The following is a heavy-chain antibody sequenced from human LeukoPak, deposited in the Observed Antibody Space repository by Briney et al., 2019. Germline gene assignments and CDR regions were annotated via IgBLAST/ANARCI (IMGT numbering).Heavy chain of an antibody. V-gene: IGHV1-18*01. CDR1: GYTFTSYG. Sequence: ASVKVSCKASGYTFTSYGISWVRQAPGQGLEWMGWISAYNGNTNYAQKLQGRVTMTTDTSTSTAYMELRSLRSDDTAVYYCARVLGDIVVVVAATDYYYYGMDVWGQGTTVTVSS. D-gene: IGHD2-15*01. CDR3: ARVLGDIVVVVAATDYYYYGMDV. J-gene: IGHJ6*02. CDR2: ISAYNGNT.